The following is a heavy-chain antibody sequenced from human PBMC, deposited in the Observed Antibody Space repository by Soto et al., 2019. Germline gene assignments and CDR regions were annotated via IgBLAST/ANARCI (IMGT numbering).Heavy chain of an antibody. CDR1: GGTFSSYT. CDR2: IIPILGIA. Sequence: SVKVSCKASGGTFSSYTISWVRQGPGQGLEWMGRIIPILGIANYAQKFQGRVTITADKSTSTAYMELSSLRSEDTAVYYCARGYCSGGSCYSVDYWGQGTLVTVSS. CDR3: ARGYCSGGSCYSVDY. D-gene: IGHD2-15*01. V-gene: IGHV1-69*02. J-gene: IGHJ4*02.